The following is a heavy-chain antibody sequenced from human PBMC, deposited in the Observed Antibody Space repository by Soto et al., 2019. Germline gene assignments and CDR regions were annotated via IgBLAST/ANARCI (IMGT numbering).Heavy chain of an antibody. D-gene: IGHD5-12*01. CDR2: FYYSGST. J-gene: IGHJ4*02. V-gene: IGHV4-39*01. Sequence: SETLSLTCTVSGGSIRCSSFYWGWIRQPPGRGLEWIGGFYYSGSTYYNPSLKSRVTISVDTSKNQFSLNLSSVTAADTAVYYCARRFYDGNEGLNYWGQGTLVT. CDR3: ARRFYDGNEGLNY. CDR1: GGSIRCSSFY.